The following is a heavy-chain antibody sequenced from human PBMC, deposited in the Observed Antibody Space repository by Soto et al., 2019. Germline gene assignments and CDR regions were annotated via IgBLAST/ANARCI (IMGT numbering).Heavy chain of an antibody. V-gene: IGHV4-59*01. D-gene: IGHD2-2*02. CDR3: ARSIPTKTYYYYGMDV. J-gene: IGHJ6*02. Sequence: SETLSLTCTVSGGSISSYYWSWIRQPPGKGLEWIGYIYYSGSTNYNPSLKSRVTISVDTSKNQFSLKLSSVTAADTAVYYCARSIPTKTYYYYGMDVWGQGTTVT. CDR1: GGSISSYY. CDR2: IYYSGST.